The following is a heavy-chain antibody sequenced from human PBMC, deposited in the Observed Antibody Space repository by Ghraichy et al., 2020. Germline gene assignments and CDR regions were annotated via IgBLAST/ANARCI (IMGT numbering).Heavy chain of an antibody. CDR2: MSARSGST. CDR3: AKAVDYSRPIDY. D-gene: IGHD6-13*01. J-gene: IGHJ4*02. Sequence: GGSLRLSCAASGFPFSSYAMTWVRQAPGKGLEWVSAMSARSGSTYYADSVKGRFTISRDNSNNTVYLQMNSLRAKDTAVYYCAKAVDYSRPIDYWGQGTLVTVSS. V-gene: IGHV3-23*01. CDR1: GFPFSSYA.